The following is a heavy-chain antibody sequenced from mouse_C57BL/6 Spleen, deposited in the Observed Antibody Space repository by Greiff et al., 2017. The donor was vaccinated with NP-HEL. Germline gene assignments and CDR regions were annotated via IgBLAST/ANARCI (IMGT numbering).Heavy chain of an antibody. J-gene: IGHJ1*03. Sequence: VQLKQSGPELVKPGASVKIPCKASGYTFTDYNMDWVKQSHGKSLEWIGDINPNNGGTIYTQKFKGKATLTVDKSSSTAYMELRSLTSEDTAVYYCARSGGYYLLWYFDVWGTGTTVTVSS. CDR1: GYTFTDYN. CDR2: INPNNGGT. CDR3: ARSGGYYLLWYFDV. V-gene: IGHV1-18*01. D-gene: IGHD2-3*01.